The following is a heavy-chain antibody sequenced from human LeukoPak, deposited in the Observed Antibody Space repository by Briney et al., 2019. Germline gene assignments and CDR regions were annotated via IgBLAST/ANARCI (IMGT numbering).Heavy chain of an antibody. CDR1: GYTFTGYY. V-gene: IGHV1-2*02. Sequence: ASVKVSCKASGYTFTGYYMHWVRQAPGQGLEWMGWINPNSGGTNYAQKFQGRVTITADESTSTAYMELSSLRSEDTAVYYCARAPEGILTGDDTFTNWFDPWGQGTLVTVSS. CDR2: INPNSGGT. J-gene: IGHJ5*02. CDR3: ARAPEGILTGDDTFTNWFDP. D-gene: IGHD3-9*01.